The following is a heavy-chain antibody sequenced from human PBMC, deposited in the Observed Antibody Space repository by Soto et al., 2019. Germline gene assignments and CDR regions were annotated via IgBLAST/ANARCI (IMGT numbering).Heavy chain of an antibody. V-gene: IGHV4-61*01. CDR2: VYYSGST. J-gene: IGHJ3*02. Sequence: SETLSLTCTVSGGSVSSGSYYWSWIRQPPGKGLEWIGYVYYSGSTNYSPSLKSRVTISVDTSKNQFSLQLSSVTAADTAVYYCARVRYYDILGVTAAFDIWGQGTMVTVSS. CDR1: GGSVSSGSYY. CDR3: ARVRYYDILGVTAAFDI. D-gene: IGHD3-22*01.